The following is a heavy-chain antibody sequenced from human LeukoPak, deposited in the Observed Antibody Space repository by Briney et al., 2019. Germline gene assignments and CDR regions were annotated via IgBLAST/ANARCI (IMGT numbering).Heavy chain of an antibody. Sequence: GASVKVSCKVSGYTLTELSMHWVRQAPGKGLEWMGGFDPEDGETIYAQKFQGRVTMTEDTSTDTAYIELSSLRSEDTAVYYCATVARITIFGVVIINYFDYWGQGTLVTVSS. CDR3: ATVARITIFGVVIINYFDY. J-gene: IGHJ4*02. V-gene: IGHV1-24*01. D-gene: IGHD3-3*01. CDR1: GYTLTELS. CDR2: FDPEDGET.